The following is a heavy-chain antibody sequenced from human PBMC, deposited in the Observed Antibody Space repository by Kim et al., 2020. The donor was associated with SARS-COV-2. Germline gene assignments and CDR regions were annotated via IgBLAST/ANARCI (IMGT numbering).Heavy chain of an antibody. Sequence: GGSLRLSCAASGFTFSSYSMSWVRQAPGKGLEWVSAIRGRGGGTYDADSVKGRFTISRENSKNTLYLQMNSLRVEDTAVYYCSKDPYSSGWHYYYYYGLGVWGHGTTFSVSS. CDR3: SKDPYSSGWHYYYYYGLGV. J-gene: IGHJ6*01. CDR1: GFTFSSYS. V-gene: IGHV3-23*01. CDR2: IRGRGGGT. D-gene: IGHD6-19*01.